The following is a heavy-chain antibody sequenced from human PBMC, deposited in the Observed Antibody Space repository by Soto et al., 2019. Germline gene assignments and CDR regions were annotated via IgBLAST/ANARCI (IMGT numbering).Heavy chain of an antibody. V-gene: IGHV4-31*03. CDR2: IYYSGST. CDR3: ARVWVSSDVWGSYYFRWFDP. D-gene: IGHD3-16*01. Sequence: SETLSLTCTVSGGSISSGGYYWSWIRQHPGKGLEWIGYIYYSGSTYYNPSLKSRVTISVDTSKNQFSLKLSSVTAADTAVYYCARVWVSSDVWGSYYFRWFDPWGQGTLVTVSS. CDR1: GGSISSGGYY. J-gene: IGHJ5*02.